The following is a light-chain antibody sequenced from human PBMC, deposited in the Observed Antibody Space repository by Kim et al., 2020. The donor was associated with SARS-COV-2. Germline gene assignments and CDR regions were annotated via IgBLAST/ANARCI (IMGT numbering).Light chain of an antibody. V-gene: IGKV3-15*01. J-gene: IGKJ2*01. CDR1: QSVSSY. Sequence: EIVMTQSPVTLSVSPGERATLSCRASQSVSSYLGWYQQTPGQAPRLLIYGASARATGIPARFSGTGSGTEFTLTISSLQSEDFAVYYCQQYNNWPYTLGQGTKLEI. CDR3: QQYNNWPYT. CDR2: GAS.